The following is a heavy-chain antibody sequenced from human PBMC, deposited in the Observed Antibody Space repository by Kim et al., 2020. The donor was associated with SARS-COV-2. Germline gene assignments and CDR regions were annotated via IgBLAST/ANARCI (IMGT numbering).Heavy chain of an antibody. CDR2: ISGSGSST. CDR1: GFTFSTYA. V-gene: IGHV3-23*01. CDR3: VKDVGNWNYFDY. Sequence: GESLRLSCAGSGFTFSTYAMSWVRQPLGKGLEWVSAISGSGSSTYYADSVKGRFTISRDNYRNTLFLQMNSLRAEDTAVYYCVKDVGNWNYFDYWGQGTL. D-gene: IGHD1-20*01. J-gene: IGHJ4*02.